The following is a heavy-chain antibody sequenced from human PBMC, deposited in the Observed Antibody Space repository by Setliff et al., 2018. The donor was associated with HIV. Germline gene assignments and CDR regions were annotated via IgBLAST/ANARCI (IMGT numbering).Heavy chain of an antibody. J-gene: IGHJ3*02. CDR3: AREATFYDFWSGYYGGGFDAFDI. CDR1: GFMFSGYW. CDR2: INSDGSNR. V-gene: IGHV3-74*01. D-gene: IGHD3-3*01. Sequence: PGGSLRLSCAASGFMFSGYWMHWVRQVPGKGLVWVSRINSDGSNRSYADSVKGRFTISRDNAKKTVYLQMNSLRAEDTAVYYCAREATFYDFWSGYYGGGFDAFDIWGQGTLVTVSS.